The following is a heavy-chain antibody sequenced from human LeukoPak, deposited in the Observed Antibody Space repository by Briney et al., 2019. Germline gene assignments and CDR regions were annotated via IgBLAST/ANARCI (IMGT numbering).Heavy chain of an antibody. CDR1: GFTFSDYC. CDR3: ARIYYYGSGSGEY. J-gene: IGHJ4*02. CDR2: IGSNGGNI. D-gene: IGHD3-10*01. V-gene: IGHV3-11*04. Sequence: GGSLRLSCEASGFTFSDYCMSWIRQAPGKGPEWVSYIGSNGGNIFYADSVKGRFTISRDNAKNALYLQLDSLRVEDTARYYCARIYYYGSGSGEYWGQGTMVTVSS.